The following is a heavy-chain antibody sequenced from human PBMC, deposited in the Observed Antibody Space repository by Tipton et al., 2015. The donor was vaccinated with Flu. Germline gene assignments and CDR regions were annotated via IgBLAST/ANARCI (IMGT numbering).Heavy chain of an antibody. Sequence: TLSLTCTVSGGSISSYYWSWIRQPPGKGLEWIGYIYYSGSTNYNPSLKSRVTISVDTSKNQFSLKLSSVTAADTAVYYCARGYYYDSSGYYYYYGMDVWGQGTTVTVSS. D-gene: IGHD3-22*01. V-gene: IGHV4-59*01. CDR1: GGSISSYY. CDR3: ARGYYYDSSGYYYYYGMDV. J-gene: IGHJ6*02. CDR2: IYYSGST.